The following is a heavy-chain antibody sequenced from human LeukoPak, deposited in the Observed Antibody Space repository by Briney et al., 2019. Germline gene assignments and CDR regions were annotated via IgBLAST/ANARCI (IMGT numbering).Heavy chain of an antibody. Sequence: GESLKISRKASGYSFPSYWIGWVRQMPGKGLEWMGIIDPSDSETRYTPSFQGQVTISVDKSLTTAYLQWNSLKASDTAMYFCARQTAMGRSGDYWGQGTLVTVSS. CDR1: GYSFPSYW. CDR3: ARQTAMGRSGDY. J-gene: IGHJ4*02. CDR2: IDPSDSET. D-gene: IGHD5-18*01. V-gene: IGHV5-51*01.